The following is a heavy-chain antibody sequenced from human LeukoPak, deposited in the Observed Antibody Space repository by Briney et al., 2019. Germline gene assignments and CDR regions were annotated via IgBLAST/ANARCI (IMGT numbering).Heavy chain of an antibody. Sequence: GGSLRLSCAASGFTFSSYSMNWVRQAPGKGLEWVSSISSSSSYIYYADSVKGRFTISRDNAKNSLYLQMNSLRAEDTAVYYCARVSGYDSSGYYADYWGQGTLVTVSS. CDR2: ISSSSSYI. V-gene: IGHV3-21*01. J-gene: IGHJ4*02. CDR3: ARVSGYDSSGYYADY. D-gene: IGHD3-22*01. CDR1: GFTFSSYS.